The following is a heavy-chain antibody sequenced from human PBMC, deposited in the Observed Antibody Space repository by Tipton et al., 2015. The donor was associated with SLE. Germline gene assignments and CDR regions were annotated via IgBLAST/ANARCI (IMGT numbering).Heavy chain of an antibody. V-gene: IGHV4-61*02. CDR2: ICYDGNT. D-gene: IGHD3-10*01. J-gene: IGHJ1*01. CDR1: GGSISGPYH. Sequence: LRLSCTVSGGSISGPYHWSWIRQAAGKGLEWIGRICYDGNTNYNPSLKSRVTISVDTSRSQFSLKLSSVTAADTAVYYCASLGVSYFHHWGQGTLVTVSS. CDR3: ASLGVSYFHH.